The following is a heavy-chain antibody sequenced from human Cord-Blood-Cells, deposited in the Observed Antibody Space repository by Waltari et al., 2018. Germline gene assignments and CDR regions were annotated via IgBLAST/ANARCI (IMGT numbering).Heavy chain of an antibody. V-gene: IGHV1-58*01. J-gene: IGHJ4*02. D-gene: IGHD3-3*01. CDR3: AASRFYTDFWSGPDY. Sequence: QMQLVQSGPDVKKPGTPVKVSCKASGFTFTSSAVQWVRQARGQRLEWIGWIVVGSGNTNYAQKFQERVTITRDMSTSTAYMELSSLRSEDTAVYYCAASRFYTDFWSGPDYWGQGTLVTVS. CDR1: GFTFTSSA. CDR2: IVVGSGNT.